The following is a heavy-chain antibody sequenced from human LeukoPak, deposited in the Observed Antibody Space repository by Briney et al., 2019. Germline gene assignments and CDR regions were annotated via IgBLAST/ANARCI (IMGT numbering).Heavy chain of an antibody. Sequence: PGGSLRLSCTASRFTFSTYAMSWVRQAPGKGLEWVSSISGCGDTTYYTGSVKGRFTISRDNSKNALYLQMSSLRAEDTAVYYCAKSQRNDQQVVQRIDYWGQGTLVTVSS. J-gene: IGHJ4*02. CDR1: RFTFSTYA. D-gene: IGHD2-2*01. CDR3: AKSQRNDQQVVQRIDY. CDR2: ISGCGDTT. V-gene: IGHV3-23*01.